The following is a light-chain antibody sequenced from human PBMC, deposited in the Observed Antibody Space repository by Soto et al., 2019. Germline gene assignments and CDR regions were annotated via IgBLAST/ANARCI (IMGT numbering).Light chain of an antibody. CDR3: ASYRSPNTLFV. CDR2: EVT. CDR1: SRDIGNYNY. V-gene: IGLV2-14*01. Sequence: QSVLAQPASVSGSPGQSITISCTGTSRDIGNYNYVSWYQHHPGKAPKLMIYEVTSRPSGVSDRFSGSKSGMTASLTISGLQPEDEADYFCASYRSPNTLFVFGTGTKVTV. J-gene: IGLJ1*01.